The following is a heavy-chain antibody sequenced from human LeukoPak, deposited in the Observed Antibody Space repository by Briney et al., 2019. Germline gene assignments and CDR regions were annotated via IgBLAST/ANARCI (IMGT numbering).Heavy chain of an antibody. CDR1: GFTFSSYG. CDR3: ANTIWNDERAFGY. CDR2: IRYDGSNK. Sequence: PGGSLRLSCAASGFTFSSYGMHWVRQAPGKGPGWVAFIRYDGSNKYYGDFVEGRFTISKDNSKSTLYLQMSSLRAEDTAVYYCANTIWNDERAFGYWGQGTLVTVSS. V-gene: IGHV3-30*02. J-gene: IGHJ4*02. D-gene: IGHD1-1*01.